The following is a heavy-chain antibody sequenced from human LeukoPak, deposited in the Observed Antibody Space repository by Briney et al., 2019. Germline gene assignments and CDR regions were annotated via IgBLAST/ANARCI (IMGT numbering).Heavy chain of an antibody. Sequence: GGSLRLSFAGSGFAFSDSTMIWVRQAPGKGLEWVSSISDRSSYIYYADSVKGRFTISRDNAKNSLYLQMNSLRAEDTAVYYCARGQGNYVPLQHWGQGTLVTVSS. CDR2: ISDRSSYI. D-gene: IGHD1-7*01. CDR3: ARGQGNYVPLQH. J-gene: IGHJ1*01. V-gene: IGHV3-21*01. CDR1: GFAFSDST.